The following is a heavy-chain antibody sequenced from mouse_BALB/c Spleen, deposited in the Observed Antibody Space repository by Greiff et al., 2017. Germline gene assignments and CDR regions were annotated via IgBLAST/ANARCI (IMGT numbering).Heavy chain of an antibody. J-gene: IGHJ4*01. CDR3: ARARAITTVVFDYYAMDY. V-gene: IGHV1-66*01. CDR1: GYSFTSYY. D-gene: IGHD1-1*01. Sequence: QVQLQQSGPELVKPGASVKISCKSSGYSFTSYYIHWVKQRPGQGLEWIGCIFPGSGNTKYNEKFKGKATLTADTSSSTAYMQLSSLTSEDSAVYYCARARAITTVVFDYYAMDYWGQGTSVTVSS. CDR2: IFPGSGNT.